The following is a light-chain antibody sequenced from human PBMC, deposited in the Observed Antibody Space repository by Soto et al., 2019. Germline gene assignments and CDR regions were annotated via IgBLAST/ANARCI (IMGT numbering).Light chain of an antibody. CDR2: EVS. CDR1: SSDVGGYNY. Sequence: QSALTQPPSASGSPGQSVTISCTGTSSDVGGYNYVSWYQHHPGKAPKLMIYEVSKRPSGVPDRFSGSKSGNTASLTVSGLQAEDEADYYCSSYAGSNNNYVFGTGTKATVL. J-gene: IGLJ1*01. CDR3: SSYAGSNNNYV. V-gene: IGLV2-8*01.